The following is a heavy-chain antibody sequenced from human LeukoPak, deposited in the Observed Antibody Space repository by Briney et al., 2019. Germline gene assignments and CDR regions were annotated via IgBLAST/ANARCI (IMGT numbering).Heavy chain of an antibody. Sequence: SETLSLTCTVSGGSINSTSYYWRWLRQPAGTGLEWIGYIYYGGSTNYNPSLKSRVTISVDTSKNQFSLKLSSVTAADTAVYYCARETTSTSFDYWGQGTLVTVSS. D-gene: IGHD2-2*01. V-gene: IGHV4-61*10. J-gene: IGHJ4*02. CDR3: ARETTSTSFDY. CDR1: GGSINSTSYY. CDR2: IYYGGST.